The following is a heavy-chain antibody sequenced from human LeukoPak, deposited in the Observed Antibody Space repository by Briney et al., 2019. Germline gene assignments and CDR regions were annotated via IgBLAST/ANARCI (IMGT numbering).Heavy chain of an antibody. J-gene: IGHJ4*02. D-gene: IGHD4-17*01. Sequence: GASVKVSCKVSGYTLTELSMHWVRQAPGKGLEWMGGFDPEDGETIYAQKFQGRVTMTEDTSTDTAYMELSSLKSEDTAVYYCATLVTMTTVTTFDYWGQGTLVTVSS. CDR2: FDPEDGET. V-gene: IGHV1-24*01. CDR3: ATLVTMTTVTTFDY. CDR1: GYTLTELS.